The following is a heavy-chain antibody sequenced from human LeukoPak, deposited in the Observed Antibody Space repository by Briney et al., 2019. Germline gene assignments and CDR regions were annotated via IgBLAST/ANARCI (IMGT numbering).Heavy chain of an antibody. Sequence: GGSLRLSCAASGFTVSSNYMSWVRQAPGKGLEWVSVIYSGGSTYYADSVKGRFTISRDNAKNTVYLQMNSLRAEDTAIYYCSYNHFDHWGQGTLVTVSS. V-gene: IGHV3-53*01. CDR2: IYSGGST. CDR1: GFTVSSNY. J-gene: IGHJ4*02. D-gene: IGHD1-14*01. CDR3: SYNHFDH.